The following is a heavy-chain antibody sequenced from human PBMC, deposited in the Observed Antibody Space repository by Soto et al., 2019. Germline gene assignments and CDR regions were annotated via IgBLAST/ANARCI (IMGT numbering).Heavy chain of an antibody. CDR2: IYVDDSDT. V-gene: IGHV5-51*01. CDR3: ARSSGHFLAYGMDV. CDR1: GYSFTNYW. J-gene: IGHJ6*02. Sequence: LKISCQGSGYSFTNYWIGWVRQMPGKGLEWMGIIYVDDSDTRYSPSFQGQVLISADKSISTAYLQWGSLKASDTAIYYCARSSGHFLAYGMDVGGQGTTVTVSS. D-gene: IGHD3-3*01.